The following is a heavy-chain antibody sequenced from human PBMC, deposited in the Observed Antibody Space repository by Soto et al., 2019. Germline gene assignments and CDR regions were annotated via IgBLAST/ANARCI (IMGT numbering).Heavy chain of an antibody. Sequence: GGSLRLSCAASGFTFSSYWMSWVRQAPGKGLEWVANIKQDGSEKYYVDSVKGRFTISRDNAKNSLYLQMNSLRAEDTAVYYCARDAIAGIRGVIMYYFDYWGQGTLVTVSS. CDR1: GFTFSSYW. V-gene: IGHV3-7*01. CDR2: IKQDGSEK. D-gene: IGHD3-10*01. J-gene: IGHJ4*02. CDR3: ARDAIAGIRGVIMYYFDY.